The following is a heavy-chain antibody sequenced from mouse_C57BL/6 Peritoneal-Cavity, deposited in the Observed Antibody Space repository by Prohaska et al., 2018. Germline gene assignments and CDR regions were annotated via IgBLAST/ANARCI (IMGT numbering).Heavy chain of an antibody. D-gene: IGHD2-1*01. CDR2: IDPSDCYT. J-gene: IGHJ1*03. Sequence: QVQLQQPGAELVMPGASVKLSCKASGYTFTSYWMHWVKQRPGQGLEWSGEIDPSDCYTNYNQKFKGKATLTVDKSSSTAYMQLSSLTSEDSAVYYCARGGYYGNPYWYFDVWGTGTTVTVSS. V-gene: IGHV1-69*01. CDR1: GYTFTSYW. CDR3: ARGGYYGNPYWYFDV.